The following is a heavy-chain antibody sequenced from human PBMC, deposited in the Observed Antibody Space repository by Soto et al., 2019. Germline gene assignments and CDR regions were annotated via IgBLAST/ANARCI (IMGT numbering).Heavy chain of an antibody. J-gene: IGHJ6*02. CDR3: AREDDGGDTLDV. D-gene: IGHD2-21*02. V-gene: IGHV4-30-4*08. CDR1: GGSVSSDYYH. CDR2: IHHSGSI. Sequence: QVQLQQSGPGLVEPAQTLSLTCTVSGGSVSSDYYHWTWIRQCPERGLEWIGYIHHSGSILYNPSLKSRVCISVDTSKNQFSLHLSSVTAAYPAVYFCAREDDGGDTLDVWGQGTTVTVSS.